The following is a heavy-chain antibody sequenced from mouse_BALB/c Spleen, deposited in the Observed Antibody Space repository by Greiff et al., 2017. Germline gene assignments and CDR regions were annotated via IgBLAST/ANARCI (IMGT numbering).Heavy chain of an antibody. V-gene: IGHV5-6-5*01. CDR3: ARGRDYYGYDWFAY. CDR2: ISSGGST. D-gene: IGHD1-2*01. J-gene: IGHJ3*01. CDR1: GFTFSSYA. Sequence: EVMLVESGGGLVKPRGSLKLSCAASGFTFSSYAMSWVRQTPEKRLEWVASISSGGSTYYPDSVKGRFTISRDNARNILYLQMSSLRSEDTAMYYCARGRDYYGYDWFAYWGQGTLVTVSA.